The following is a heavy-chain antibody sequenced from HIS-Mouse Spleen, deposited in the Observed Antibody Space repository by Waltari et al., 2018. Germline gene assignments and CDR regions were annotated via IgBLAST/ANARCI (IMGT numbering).Heavy chain of an antibody. CDR2: IYYSGGT. J-gene: IGHJ2*01. CDR1: GGSISSSRYY. Sequence: QLQLQESGPGLVKPSETLSPTCTVSGGSISSSRYYWGWIRQPPGKGLEWIGSIYYSGGTYYNPSLKSRVTISVDTSKNQFSLKLSSVTAADTAVYYCAREIPYSSSWYDWYFDLWGRGTLVTVSS. V-gene: IGHV4-39*07. D-gene: IGHD6-13*01. CDR3: AREIPYSSSWYDWYFDL.